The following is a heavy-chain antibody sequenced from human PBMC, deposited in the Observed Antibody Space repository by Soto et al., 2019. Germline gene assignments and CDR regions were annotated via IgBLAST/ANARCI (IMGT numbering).Heavy chain of an antibody. J-gene: IGHJ3*02. CDR2: IWYDGSNK. CDR3: AKDLNIASPFFDI. D-gene: IGHD2-21*01. Sequence: GGSLRLSCAASGFTFSSYGMHWVRQAPGKGLEWVAVIWYDGSNKYYADSVKGRFTISRDNSKNTLYLQMNSLRAEDTAVYYCAKDLNIASPFFDIWGQGTMVTVSS. V-gene: IGHV3-30*02. CDR1: GFTFSSYG.